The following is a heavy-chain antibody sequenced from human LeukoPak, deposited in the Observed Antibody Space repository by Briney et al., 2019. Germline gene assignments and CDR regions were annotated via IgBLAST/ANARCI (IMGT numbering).Heavy chain of an antibody. CDR3: ASEYCSGGSCYHYYYYMDV. CDR1: GGTFSSYA. V-gene: IGHV1-69*13. Sequence: GASVKVSCKASGGTFSSYAISWVRQAPGQGLEWMGGIIPIFGTANYAQKFQGRVTITADESTSTAYMELSSLRSEDTAVYYCASEYCSGGSCYHYYYYMDVWGKGTTVTVSS. CDR2: IIPIFGTA. J-gene: IGHJ6*03. D-gene: IGHD2-15*01.